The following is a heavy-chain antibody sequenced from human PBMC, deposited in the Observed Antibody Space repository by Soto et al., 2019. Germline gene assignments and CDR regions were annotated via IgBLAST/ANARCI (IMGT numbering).Heavy chain of an antibody. Sequence: EVQLLESGGGLVQPGGSLRLSCAASGFTFSSYAMSWVRQAPGKGLEWVSAISGSGGSTYYADSVKGRFTISRDNSKNPPYLQMNRLRAADTAVYYCAKGALSGYYDILTGPSDYWGQGTMVTVSS. J-gene: IGHJ4*02. CDR3: AKGALSGYYDILTGPSDY. V-gene: IGHV3-23*01. D-gene: IGHD3-9*01. CDR1: GFTFSSYA. CDR2: ISGSGGST.